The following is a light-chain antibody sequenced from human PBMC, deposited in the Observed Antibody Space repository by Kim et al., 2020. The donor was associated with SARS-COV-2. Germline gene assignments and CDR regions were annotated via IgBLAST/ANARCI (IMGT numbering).Light chain of an antibody. Sequence: GQRFTISCSGSSSNVGSKTVNWYQQLPGTAPKLLIYSNNQRPSGVPDRFSGSKSGTSASLAISGLQSADEADYYCAAWDDSLNGVVFGGGTQLTVL. J-gene: IGLJ2*01. V-gene: IGLV1-44*01. CDR1: SSNVGSKT. CDR3: AAWDDSLNGVV. CDR2: SNN.